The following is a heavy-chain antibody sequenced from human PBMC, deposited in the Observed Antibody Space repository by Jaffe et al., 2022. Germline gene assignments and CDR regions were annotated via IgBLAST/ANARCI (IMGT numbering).Heavy chain of an antibody. V-gene: IGHV3-9*01. CDR3: AKDSYDYIWGSYRSFFDY. CDR1: GFTFDDYA. CDR2: ISWNSGSI. D-gene: IGHD3-16*02. J-gene: IGHJ4*02. Sequence: EVQLVESGGGLVQPGRSLRLSCAASGFTFDDYAMHWVRQAPGKGLEWVSGISWNSGSIGYADSVKGRFTISRDNAKNSLYLQMNSLRAEDTALYYCAKDSYDYIWGSYRSFFDYWGQGTLVTVSS.